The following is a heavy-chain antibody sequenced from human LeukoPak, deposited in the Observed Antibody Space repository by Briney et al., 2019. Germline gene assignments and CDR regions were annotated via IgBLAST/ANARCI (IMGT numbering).Heavy chain of an antibody. J-gene: IGHJ5*02. Sequence: PSETLSLTCTVSGGSISSYYWSWIRRPAGKGLEWIGRIYTSGSTNYNPSLKSRVTTSVDTSKNQFSLKLSSVTAADTAVYYCARGSVGSSSPWFDPWGQGTLVTVSS. D-gene: IGHD6-13*01. CDR2: IYTSGST. V-gene: IGHV4-4*07. CDR1: GGSISSYY. CDR3: ARGSVGSSSPWFDP.